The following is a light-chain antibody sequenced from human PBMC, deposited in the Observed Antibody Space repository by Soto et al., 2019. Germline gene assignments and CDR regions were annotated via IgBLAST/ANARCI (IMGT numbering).Light chain of an antibody. V-gene: IGKV1-39*01. J-gene: IGKJ1*01. CDR1: PSISSR. Sequence: DLQMPQSPSSLSASVGDRVTLSCRASPSISSRLNWYQQKPGRAPKLLIYSTSTLQSGVPSRFSGSGSGTDFTLTISCLQPEDFATYYCQQSYNTPRTFGQGTTV. CDR2: STS. CDR3: QQSYNTPRT.